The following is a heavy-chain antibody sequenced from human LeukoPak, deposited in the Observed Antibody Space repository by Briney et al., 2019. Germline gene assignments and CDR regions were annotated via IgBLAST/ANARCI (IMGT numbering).Heavy chain of an antibody. D-gene: IGHD3-22*01. CDR1: GYTFTSYF. Sequence: ASVKVSCKASGYTFTSYFMHWVRQAPGQGLDWMGVINSSGGGTSYAQKFQGRVTMTRETSTSTVYMELSSLRSEDTAVYYCARASYYYDFSFWGQGTLVTVSS. CDR2: INSSGGGT. J-gene: IGHJ4*02. V-gene: IGHV1-46*01. CDR3: ARASYYYDFSF.